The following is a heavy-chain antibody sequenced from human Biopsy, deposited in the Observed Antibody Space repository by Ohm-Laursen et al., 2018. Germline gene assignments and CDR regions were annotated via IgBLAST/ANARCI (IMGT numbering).Heavy chain of an antibody. D-gene: IGHD3-22*01. CDR3: TRGGYYYDSLAYYYWFDP. CDR1: GYTFTGYH. CDR2: INAKTGDT. V-gene: IGHV1-2*02. Sequence: SVKVSCKASGYTFTGYHVHWVRQAPGPGLEWMGWINAKTGDTNYAQKFQGRVTMTRDTSISTAYVDLSSLRSDDTAVYYCTRGGYYYDSLAYYYWFDPWGQGTLVTVSS. J-gene: IGHJ5*02.